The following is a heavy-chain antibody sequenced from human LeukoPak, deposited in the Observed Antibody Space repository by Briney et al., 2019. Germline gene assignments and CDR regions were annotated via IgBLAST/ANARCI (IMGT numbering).Heavy chain of an antibody. J-gene: IGHJ6*03. D-gene: IGHD6-25*01. CDR2: IYHTGNT. Sequence: KSSETLSLTCAVSGGSLTSANWWSWVRQSPGKGLEWIGEIYHTGNTNYNPSLNSRVSISLDTSKNQFSLRLTSVTAADTAVYFCARDANGSDLHYYHMDVWGKGTTVTVSS. CDR1: GGSLTSANW. CDR3: ARDANGSDLHYYHMDV. V-gene: IGHV4-4*02.